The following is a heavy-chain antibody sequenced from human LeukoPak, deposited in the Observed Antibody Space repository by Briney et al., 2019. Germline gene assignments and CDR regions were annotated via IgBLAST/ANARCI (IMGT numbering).Heavy chain of an antibody. CDR3: ANGGTYSSGP. CDR1: GFTFSSYS. V-gene: IGHV3-7*01. CDR2: IKPDGSAQ. D-gene: IGHD3-22*01. Sequence: GGSLRLSCAASGFTFSSYSMNWVRQAPGKGLEWVATIKPDGSAQYYVDSVKGRFTISRDNAKNSLFLQINSLRAEDTAVYYCANGGTYSSGPWGQGTLVTVSS. J-gene: IGHJ5*02.